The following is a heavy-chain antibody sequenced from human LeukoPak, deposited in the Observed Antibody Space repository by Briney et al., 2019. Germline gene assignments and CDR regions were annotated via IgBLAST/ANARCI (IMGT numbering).Heavy chain of an antibody. V-gene: IGHV4-39*01. CDR3: ARQSGGSSWDSRPNWFDP. D-gene: IGHD6-13*01. J-gene: IGHJ5*02. CDR1: GGSISSSSYY. CDR2: IYYSGST. Sequence: PSETLSLTCTVSGGSISSSSYYWGWIRQPPGKGLEWIGIIYYSGSTYYNPSLKSRVTISVDTSKNKFSLKLSSVTAADTAVYYCARQSGGSSWDSRPNWFDPWGQGTLVTVSS.